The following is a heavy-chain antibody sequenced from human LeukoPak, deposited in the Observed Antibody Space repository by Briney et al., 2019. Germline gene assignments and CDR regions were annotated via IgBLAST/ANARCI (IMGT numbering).Heavy chain of an antibody. D-gene: IGHD2-2*01. V-gene: IGHV4-59*08. CDR2: VYYSGST. Sequence: SETLSLTCTVSGGSISGYYWTWIRQPPGKGLEWIGYVYYSGSTNYNPSLKTRLHLSVDTSKNRFSLKLSSVTAADTAVYYCASSPRLTTSWFLFDSWGHGTLVTVSS. CDR3: ASSPRLTTSWFLFDS. CDR1: GGSISGYY. J-gene: IGHJ5*01.